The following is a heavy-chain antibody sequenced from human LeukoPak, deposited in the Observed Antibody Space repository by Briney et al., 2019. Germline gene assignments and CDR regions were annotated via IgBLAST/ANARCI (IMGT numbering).Heavy chain of an antibody. D-gene: IGHD6-13*01. CDR2: IKQDGSEK. CDR3: ARSGYSSSWYFGY. CDR1: GFTFSSYW. V-gene: IGHV3-7*01. Sequence: GGSLRLSCAASGFTFSSYWMSWVRQAPGKGLEWVANIKQDGSEKYYVDSVKGRFTISRDNAKNSLYLQMNSLRAEDTAVYYCARSGYSSSWYFGYWGQGTLVTVSS. J-gene: IGHJ4*02.